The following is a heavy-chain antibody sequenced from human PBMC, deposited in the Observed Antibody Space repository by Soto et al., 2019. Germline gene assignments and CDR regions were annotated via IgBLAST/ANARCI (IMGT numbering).Heavy chain of an antibody. CDR3: ARGSGYDPDTYYYYMDV. D-gene: IGHD5-12*01. V-gene: IGHV1-8*01. J-gene: IGHJ6*03. CDR2: MNPNSGNT. Sequence: ASVKVSCKASGYTFTSYDINWVRQATGQGLEWMGWMNPNSGNTGYAQKFQGRVTMTRNTSISTAYMELSSLRSEDTAVYYCARGSGYDPDTYYYYMDVWGKGTTVTVSS. CDR1: GYTFTSYD.